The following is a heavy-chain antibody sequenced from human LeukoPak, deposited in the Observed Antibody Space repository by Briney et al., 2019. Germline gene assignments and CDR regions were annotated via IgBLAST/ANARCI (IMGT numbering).Heavy chain of an antibody. CDR2: ISGSSSHI. V-gene: IGHV3-21*01. CDR3: ARYLDTAMAYYYGMDV. J-gene: IGHJ6*02. D-gene: IGHD5-18*01. Sequence: GSLRLSCAASGFTFSSYSMNWVRQAPGKGLEWVSSISGSSSHIYYVDSVKGRFTISRDNAKTSLYLQMNSLRAEDTAVYYCARYLDTAMAYYYGMDVWGQGTTVTVSS. CDR1: GFTFSSYS.